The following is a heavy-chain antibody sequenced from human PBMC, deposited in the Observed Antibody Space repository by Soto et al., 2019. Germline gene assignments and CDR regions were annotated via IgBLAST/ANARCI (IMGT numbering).Heavy chain of an antibody. CDR1: GGSISSGGYY. Sequence: SETLSLTCTVSGGSISSGGYYWSWIRQHPGKGLEWIGYIYHSGTTYYNPSLKSRVTISVDTSKNQFSLKLTSVTAADTAVYYCARGGALHYDSSGYLDYWGQGTLVTVSS. CDR2: IYHSGTT. CDR3: ARGGALHYDSSGYLDY. V-gene: IGHV4-31*03. J-gene: IGHJ4*02. D-gene: IGHD3-22*01.